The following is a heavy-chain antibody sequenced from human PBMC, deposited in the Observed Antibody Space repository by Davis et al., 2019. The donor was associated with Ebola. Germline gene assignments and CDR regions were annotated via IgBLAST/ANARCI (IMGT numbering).Heavy chain of an antibody. CDR3: AKGGGAIHDWFHP. J-gene: IGHJ5*02. CDR1: GFTFSSYA. V-gene: IGHV3-9*01. CDR2: ISWNSASI. D-gene: IGHD2-21*01. Sequence: SLKISCAASGFTFSSYAMHWVRQPPGKGLEWVSGISWNSASIGYAESVKGRFTISRDNAKNSLYLQMNSLRAEDTAFYYCAKGGGAIHDWFHPWGQGVLVTVSS.